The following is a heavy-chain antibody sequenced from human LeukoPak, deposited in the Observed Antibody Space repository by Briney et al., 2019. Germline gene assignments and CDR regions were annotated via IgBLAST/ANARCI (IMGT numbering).Heavy chain of an antibody. CDR3: ARDRYIAVAGTVDY. D-gene: IGHD6-19*01. CDR2: ISYDGSNK. CDR1: GFTFSSYA. Sequence: GGSLRLSCAASGFTFSSYAMHWVRQAPGKGLEWVAVISYDGSNKYYADSVKGRFTISRDNSKNTLYLQMNSLRAEDTAVYYCARDRYIAVAGTVDYWGQGTLVTVSS. J-gene: IGHJ4*02. V-gene: IGHV3-30-3*01.